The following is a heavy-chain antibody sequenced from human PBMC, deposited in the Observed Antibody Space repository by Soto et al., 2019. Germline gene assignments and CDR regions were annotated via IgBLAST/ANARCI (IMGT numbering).Heavy chain of an antibody. J-gene: IGHJ6*02. CDR1: GYSFTSYW. Sequence: LGESLKISCKGSGYSFTSYWISWVRQMPGKGLEWMGRIDPSDSYTNYSPSFQGHVTISADKSISTAYLQWSSLKASDTAMYYCARLVSPTLYYYYGMDVWGQGTTVTVSS. CDR3: ARLVSPTLYYYYGMDV. CDR2: IDPSDSYT. V-gene: IGHV5-10-1*01. D-gene: IGHD3-9*01.